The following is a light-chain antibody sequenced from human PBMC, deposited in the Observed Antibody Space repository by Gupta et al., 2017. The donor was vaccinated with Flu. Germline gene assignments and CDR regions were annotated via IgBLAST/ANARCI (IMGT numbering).Light chain of an antibody. V-gene: IGKV2-29*02. CDR3: IQCLFHPT. CDR2: EIS. Sequence: ISGTASHGRQNGTGWTSLYWYLQKPGQPPQLLISEISSRFSGVPERFSGSGSGTSFTLNISRIEAEDVGIYYCIQCLFHPTFGQGTRLEIK. J-gene: IGKJ5*01. CDR1: HGRQNGTGWTS.